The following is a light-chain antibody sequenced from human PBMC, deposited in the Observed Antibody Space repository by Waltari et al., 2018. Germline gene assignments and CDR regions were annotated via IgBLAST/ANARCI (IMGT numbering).Light chain of an antibody. V-gene: IGLV1-47*01. CDR2: RNN. J-gene: IGLJ2*01. CDR1: KYNVGNNF. Sequence: QSVLSPPPPASGTPGQRGTIPCSGSKYNVGNNFVNLYHQLPGTAPKPLIYRNNQRPSGVPDRFSGSKSGTSASLAISGLRSEDEADYYCASWDGSLGGVIFGGGTKLTVL. CDR3: ASWDGSLGGVI.